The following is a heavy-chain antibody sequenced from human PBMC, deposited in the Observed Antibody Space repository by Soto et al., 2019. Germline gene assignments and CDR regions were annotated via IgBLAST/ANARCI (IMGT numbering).Heavy chain of an antibody. V-gene: IGHV1-8*01. Sequence: ASVKVSCKASGYTFTSFYINWVRQATGQGLEWMGWMNPNSGNTGYAQKFQGRLTMTRDTSRSTAYLQWSSLKASDTAMYYCARHSSHEWLETNWFDPWGQGTLVTVSS. J-gene: IGHJ5*02. CDR3: ARHSSHEWLETNWFDP. CDR2: MNPNSGNT. CDR1: GYTFTSFY. D-gene: IGHD6-19*01.